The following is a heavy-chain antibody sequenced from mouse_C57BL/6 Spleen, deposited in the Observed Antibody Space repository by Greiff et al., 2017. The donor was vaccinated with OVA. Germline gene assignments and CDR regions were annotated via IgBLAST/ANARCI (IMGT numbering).Heavy chain of an antibody. V-gene: IGHV1-78*01. D-gene: IGHD1-1*01. Sequence: VKLMESDAELVKPGASVKISCKASGYTFTDHTIHWMKQRPEQGLEWIGYIYPRDGSTKYNEKFKGKATLTADKSSSTVYMQLNILTSEDSAVCFCARGHYYYVSSYYFDYWGQGTTLTVSS. CDR2: IYPRDGST. J-gene: IGHJ2*01. CDR1: GYTFTDHT. CDR3: ARGHYYYVSSYYFDY.